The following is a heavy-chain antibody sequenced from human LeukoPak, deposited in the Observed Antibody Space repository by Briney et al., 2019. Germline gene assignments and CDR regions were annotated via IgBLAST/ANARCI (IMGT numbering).Heavy chain of an antibody. CDR2: IYPGDSDT. CDR1: GYSFTSYW. Sequence: GESLKISCKGSGYSFTSYWIGWVRQMPGKGLEWMGIIYPGDSDTRYSPSFQGQVTISADKSISTAYLQWSSLKASDTAMHYCARPYCSSTSCYSFPYWGQGTLVTVPS. V-gene: IGHV5-51*01. CDR3: ARPYCSSTSCYSFPY. J-gene: IGHJ4*02. D-gene: IGHD2-2*01.